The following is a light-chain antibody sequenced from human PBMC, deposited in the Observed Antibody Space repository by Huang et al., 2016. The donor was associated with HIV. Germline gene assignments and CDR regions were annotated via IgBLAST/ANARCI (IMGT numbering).Light chain of an antibody. CDR1: QSVSSN. CDR2: GAS. CDR3: QQYNNWPPLT. J-gene: IGKJ4*01. Sequence: EIVMTQSPATLSVSPGERATLSCRASQSVSSNLAWYQQKPGQAPRLLLYGASTRATGIPARCSGSGSGTEFTLTISSLQSEDFAVYYCQQYNNWPPLTFGGGTKVEIK. V-gene: IGKV3-15*01.